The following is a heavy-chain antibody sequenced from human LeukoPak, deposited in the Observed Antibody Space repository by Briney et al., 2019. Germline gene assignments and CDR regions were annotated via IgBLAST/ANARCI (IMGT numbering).Heavy chain of an antibody. Sequence: SETLSLTCTVSGGSISSYYWSWIRQPPGKGLEWIGYIYYSGSTNYNPSLKSQATISVDTSKNQFSLKLSSVTAADTAVYYCARDKGLRDFDYWGQGTLVTVSS. CDR1: GGSISSYY. V-gene: IGHV4-59*01. CDR2: IYYSGST. CDR3: ARDKGLRDFDY. J-gene: IGHJ4*02. D-gene: IGHD4-17*01.